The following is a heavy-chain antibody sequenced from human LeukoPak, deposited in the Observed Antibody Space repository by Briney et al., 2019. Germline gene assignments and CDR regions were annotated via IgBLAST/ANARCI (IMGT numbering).Heavy chain of an antibody. CDR3: ATVQFALTTSFDY. Sequence: SETLSLTCTVSGGSISSGDYYWGWIRQPPGKGLEWIGYIYYSGSTSYNPSLKSRVAISVDTSKNQFSLKLSSVTAADTAVYYCATVQFALTTSFDYWGQGTLVTVSS. D-gene: IGHD1-14*01. CDR1: GGSISSGDYY. CDR2: IYYSGST. V-gene: IGHV4-30-4*01. J-gene: IGHJ4*02.